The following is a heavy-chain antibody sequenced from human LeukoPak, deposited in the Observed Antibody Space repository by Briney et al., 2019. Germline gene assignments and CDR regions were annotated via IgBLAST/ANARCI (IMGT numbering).Heavy chain of an antibody. D-gene: IGHD3-3*01. V-gene: IGHV4-39*01. J-gene: IGHJ3*02. Sequence: SETLSLTCTVSGGSISSSSYYWGWIRQPPGKGLEWIGSIHYSGSTYYNPSLKSRVTISVDTSKNQFSLKLSSVTAADTAVYYCARQKTYYDFWSGYYPDAFDIWGQGTMVTVSS. CDR1: GGSISSSSYY. CDR3: ARQKTYYDFWSGYYPDAFDI. CDR2: IHYSGST.